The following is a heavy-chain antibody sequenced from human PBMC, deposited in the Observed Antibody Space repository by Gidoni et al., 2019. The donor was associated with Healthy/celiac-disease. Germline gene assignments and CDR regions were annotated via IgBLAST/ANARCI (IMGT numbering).Heavy chain of an antibody. CDR3: AREGLWLEVFDY. V-gene: IGHV3-48*04. D-gene: IGHD3-16*01. J-gene: IGHJ4*02. CDR2: ISSSSSTI. Sequence: VQLVESGGGLVPPGGSMRTSRYASGLPFSSYSMNWVRQAPGKGLEWVSYISSSSSTIYYAESVKGRFTISRDNAKNSLYLQMNSLRAEDTAVYYCAREGLWLEVFDYWGQGTLVTVSS. CDR1: GLPFSSYS.